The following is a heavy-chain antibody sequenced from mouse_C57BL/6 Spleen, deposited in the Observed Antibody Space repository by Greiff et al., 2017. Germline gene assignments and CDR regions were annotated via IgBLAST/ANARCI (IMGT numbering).Heavy chain of an antibody. D-gene: IGHD2-2*01. CDR1: GYTFTSYW. CDR3: ARGGYDLSYAMDY. Sequence: VQLQQPGTELVKPGASVKLSCKASGYTFTSYWMHWVKQRPGQGLEWIGNINPSNGGTNYNEKFKSKATLTVDKSSSTAYMQLSSLTSEDSAVYYCARGGYDLSYAMDYWGQGTSVTVSS. CDR2: INPSNGGT. J-gene: IGHJ4*01. V-gene: IGHV1-53*01.